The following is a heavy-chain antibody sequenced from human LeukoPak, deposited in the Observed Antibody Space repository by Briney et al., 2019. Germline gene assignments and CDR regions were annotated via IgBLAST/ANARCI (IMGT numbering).Heavy chain of an antibody. CDR2: VYYSENT. V-gene: IGHV4-59*08. J-gene: IGHJ4*02. Sequence: TSETLSLTGSVSGCFISGCYWSWVRQPPGKELEWIGYVYYSENTKYNPSLESRVTISLDTSKNQFSLRLNSVTTADTAVDVCTRGVAITCTPKAYFAFWGQGILVTVSS. CDR3: TRGVAITCTPKAYFAF. CDR1: GCFISGCY. D-gene: IGHD6-13*01.